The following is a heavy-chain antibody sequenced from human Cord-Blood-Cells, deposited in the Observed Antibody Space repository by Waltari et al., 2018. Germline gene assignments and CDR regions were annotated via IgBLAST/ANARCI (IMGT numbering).Heavy chain of an antibody. Sequence: QVQLQESGPGLVKPSETLSLTCTVSGYSISSGDYWGWIRQPPGKGLEWIGSIYHSGSTYYNPSLKSRVTISVDTSKNQFSLKLSSVTAADTAVYYCARPSLTVTGDYWGQGTLVTVSS. CDR3: ARPSLTVTGDY. D-gene: IGHD4-4*01. V-gene: IGHV4-38-2*02. CDR1: GYSISSGDY. CDR2: IYHSGST. J-gene: IGHJ4*02.